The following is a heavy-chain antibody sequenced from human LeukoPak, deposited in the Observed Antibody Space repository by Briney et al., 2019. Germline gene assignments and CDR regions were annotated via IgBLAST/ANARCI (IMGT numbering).Heavy chain of an antibody. J-gene: IGHJ4*02. V-gene: IGHV3-7*01. CDR1: GFTFSGYW. CDR3: ARRMTTVTAYFDY. D-gene: IGHD4-11*01. Sequence: PGGSLRLSCAASGFTFSGYWMTWVRQAPGKGLEWVANINQDGSEKYYVDPVKGRFTISRDNAKNSVYLQMNSLRAEDTAVYYCARRMTTVTAYFDYWGQGTLVTVSS. CDR2: INQDGSEK.